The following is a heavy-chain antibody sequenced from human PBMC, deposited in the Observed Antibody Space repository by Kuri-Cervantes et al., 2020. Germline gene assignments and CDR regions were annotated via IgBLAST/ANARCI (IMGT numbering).Heavy chain of an antibody. CDR1: GFTFSSYA. V-gene: IGHV3-30-3*01. Sequence: GESLKISCAASGFTFSSYAMHWVRQAPGKGLEWVAVISYDGSNKYYADSVKGRFTISRDNSKNTLYLQMNSLRVEDTAVYYCARAQIGYCSGGSCYYLYYYYGMDVWGQGTTVTVSS. D-gene: IGHD2-15*01. CDR3: ARAQIGYCSGGSCYYLYYYYGMDV. CDR2: ISYDGSNK. J-gene: IGHJ6*02.